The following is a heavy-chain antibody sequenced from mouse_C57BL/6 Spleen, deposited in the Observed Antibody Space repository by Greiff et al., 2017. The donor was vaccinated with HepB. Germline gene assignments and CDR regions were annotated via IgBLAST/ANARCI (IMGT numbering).Heavy chain of an antibody. J-gene: IGHJ2*01. V-gene: IGHV1-4*01. D-gene: IGHD1-1*01. CDR1: GYTFTSYT. CDR2: INPSSGYT. CDR3: ARSYGSSKLFDD. Sequence: VQLQQSGAELARPGASVKMSCKASGYTFTSYTMHWVKQRPGQGLEWIGYINPSSGYTKYNQKFKDKATLTADKSSSTAYMQLSSLTSEDSAVYYCARSYGSSKLFDDWGQGTTLTVSS.